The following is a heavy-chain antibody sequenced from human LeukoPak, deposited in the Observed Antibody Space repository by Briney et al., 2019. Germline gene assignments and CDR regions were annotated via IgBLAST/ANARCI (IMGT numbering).Heavy chain of an antibody. J-gene: IGHJ2*01. CDR1: GGSISSYY. D-gene: IGHD4-17*01. Sequence: KPSETLSLTCTVSGGSISSYYWSWIRQPPGKGLEWIGYIYYSGSTNYNPSLKSRVTISVDTSKNQFSLKLSSVTAADTAVYYCARVHGDYWYFDLWGRGTLVTVSS. V-gene: IGHV4-59*01. CDR3: ARVHGDYWYFDL. CDR2: IYYSGST.